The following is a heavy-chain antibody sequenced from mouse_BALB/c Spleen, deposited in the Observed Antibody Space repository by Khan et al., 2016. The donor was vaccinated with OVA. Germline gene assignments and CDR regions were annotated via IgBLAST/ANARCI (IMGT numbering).Heavy chain of an antibody. CDR2: INTYTGEP. V-gene: IGHV9-1*02. CDR3: ARIASYWYSDV. CDR1: GYTFTNYG. Sequence: QIQLVQSGPELKKPGETVKISCKASGYTFTNYGMNWVKQAPGKGLKWMGWINTYTGEPTYADDFKGRFVFSLEPSASIAYLQISNLKNEDMTAYFCARIASYWYSDVWGAGTTVTVSS. J-gene: IGHJ1*01.